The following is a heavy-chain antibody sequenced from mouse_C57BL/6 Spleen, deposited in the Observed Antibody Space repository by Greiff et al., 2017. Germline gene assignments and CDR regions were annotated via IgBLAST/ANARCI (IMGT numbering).Heavy chain of an antibody. V-gene: IGHV14-4*01. Sequence: VHVKQSGAELVRPGASVKLSCTASGFNITDYYMHWVKQRPEQGLEWIGRIDPENGDTEYASKFQGKATITADTSSNTAYLQLSSLTSEDTAVYYCTTWGITTVVSHFDYWGQGTTLTVSA. CDR2: IDPENGDT. J-gene: IGHJ2*01. D-gene: IGHD1-1*01. CDR1: GFNITDYY. CDR3: TTWGITTVVSHFDY.